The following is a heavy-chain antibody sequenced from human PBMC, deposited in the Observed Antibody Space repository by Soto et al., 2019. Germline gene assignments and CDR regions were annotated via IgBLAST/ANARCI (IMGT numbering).Heavy chain of an antibody. Sequence: VGSLRLSCAASGFSFSTYDMDWVRQARGKAPEWIAHISTTSFTIYYADSVKGRFTISRDNARNSLYLEMKSLRDEDTAVYYCARDRCFDGSCYSASDSWGQGILVTVSS. CDR3: ARDRCFDGSCYSASDS. J-gene: IGHJ5*01. CDR2: ISTTSFTI. V-gene: IGHV3-48*02. D-gene: IGHD2-15*01. CDR1: GFSFSTYD.